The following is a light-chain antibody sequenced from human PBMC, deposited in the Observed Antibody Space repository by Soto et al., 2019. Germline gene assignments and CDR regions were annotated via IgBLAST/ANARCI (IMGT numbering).Light chain of an antibody. CDR3: QQYYTTPYT. CDR2: WAS. Sequence: DSVMTQSPDSLAVSLGERATINCKSSQSVLYSSNNKNFLTWYQQKPGQPPKLLIYWASTRESGVPDRFSGSGSGTDFTLTISSLQAEDVAVYYCQQYYTTPYTFGKGTKLEIK. V-gene: IGKV4-1*01. CDR1: QSVLYSSNNKNF. J-gene: IGKJ2*01.